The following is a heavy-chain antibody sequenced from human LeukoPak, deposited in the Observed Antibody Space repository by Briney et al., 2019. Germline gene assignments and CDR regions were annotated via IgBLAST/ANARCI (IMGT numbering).Heavy chain of an antibody. J-gene: IGHJ4*02. Sequence: SEPLSLTCAVSGGSISTSTWWTWVRQPPGKGLEWIGEIFYSGRTNSNPSLKSRLTMSVDESKHEFSLKLTSVTAADTAVYYCASGGLVSRYLDHWGQGTLVTVSS. V-gene: IGHV4-4*02. CDR3: ASGGLVSRYLDH. CDR2: IFYSGRT. CDR1: GGSISTSTW. D-gene: IGHD3-9*01.